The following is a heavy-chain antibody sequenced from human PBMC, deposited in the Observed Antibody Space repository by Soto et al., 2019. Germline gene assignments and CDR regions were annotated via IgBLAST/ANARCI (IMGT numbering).Heavy chain of an antibody. J-gene: IGHJ4*02. Sequence: SETLSLTCIVSGGSISSSSYSWAWIRQPPGKGLEWIGTMYYGVNTYYNPSLESRVTISVDTSKNQFSLKLSSVTAADTAVYYCARERNGYNSIFDYWGQGTLVTVSS. CDR2: MYYGVNT. CDR3: ARERNGYNSIFDY. V-gene: IGHV4-39*07. D-gene: IGHD5-12*01. CDR1: GGSISSSSYS.